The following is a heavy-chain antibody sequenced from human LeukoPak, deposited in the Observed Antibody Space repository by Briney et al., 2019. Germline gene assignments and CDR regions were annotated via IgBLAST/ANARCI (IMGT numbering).Heavy chain of an antibody. CDR3: VRDRVGYCASISCFTFDN. V-gene: IGHV3-33*01. D-gene: IGHD2-2*01. CDR1: GFTFNTHG. CDR2: IWYDGSNK. Sequence: GRSLRLSCAASGFTFNTHGMHWVRQAPGKGLEWVAVIWYDGSNKYYADSVKGRFTISRDNSKNMLYLQMNSLRAEDTAMYYCVRDRVGYCASISCFTFDNWGQGTLVTVSS. J-gene: IGHJ4*02.